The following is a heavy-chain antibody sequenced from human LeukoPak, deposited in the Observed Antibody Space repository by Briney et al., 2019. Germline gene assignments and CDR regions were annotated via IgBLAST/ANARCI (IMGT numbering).Heavy chain of an antibody. CDR2: ISSSGSTI. D-gene: IGHD3-22*01. V-gene: IGHV3-48*04. CDR3: ARFHYDSSGYYDY. CDR1: GFAFSSYA. Sequence: GGSLRLSCAASGFAFSSYAMSWVRQAPGKGLEWASYISSSGSTIYYADSVKGRFTISRDNAKNSLYLQMNSLRAEDTAVYYCARFHYDSSGYYDYWGQGTLVTVSS. J-gene: IGHJ4*02.